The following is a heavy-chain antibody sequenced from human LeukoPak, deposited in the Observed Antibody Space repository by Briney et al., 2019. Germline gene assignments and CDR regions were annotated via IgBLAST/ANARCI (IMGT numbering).Heavy chain of an antibody. CDR2: INPNSGGT. D-gene: IGHD6-13*01. V-gene: IGHV1-2*02. J-gene: IGHJ4*02. CDR3: ARGWVNSSSWYVLDY. Sequence: ASVKVSCKASGYTFTGYYMNWVRQAPGQGLEWMGWINPNSGGTNYAQKFQGRVTMTRDTSISTAYMELSRLRSDDTAVYYCARGWVNSSSWYVLDYWGQGTLVTVSS. CDR1: GYTFTGYY.